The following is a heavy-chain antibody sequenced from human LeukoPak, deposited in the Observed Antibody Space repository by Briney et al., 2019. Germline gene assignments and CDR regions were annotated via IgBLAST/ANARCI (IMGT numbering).Heavy chain of an antibody. CDR1: GFTFSSYG. D-gene: IGHD3-9*01. Sequence: GRSLRLSCAASGFTFSSYGMHWVRQAPGKGLEWVAVISYDGSNKYYADSVKGRFTISRDNSKNTLYLQMNSLRAEDTAVYYCAKDADDILTGNYFDYWGQGTLVSVCS. J-gene: IGHJ4*02. CDR2: ISYDGSNK. V-gene: IGHV3-30*18. CDR3: AKDADDILTGNYFDY.